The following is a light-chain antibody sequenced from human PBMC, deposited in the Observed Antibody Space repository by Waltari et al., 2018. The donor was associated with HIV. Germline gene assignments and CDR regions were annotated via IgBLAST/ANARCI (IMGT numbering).Light chain of an antibody. CDR3: QQYNSYGT. Sequence: DIQMTQSPSTLSASVGDRVTITCRASQNVFTWLAWYQQKPGKAPRLLIYKASSLQTGVPSRFSGSGSGTEFTLTISGLQPDDFATYYCQQYNSYGTFGQGTKVDIK. J-gene: IGKJ1*01. CDR1: QNVFTW. CDR2: KAS. V-gene: IGKV1-5*03.